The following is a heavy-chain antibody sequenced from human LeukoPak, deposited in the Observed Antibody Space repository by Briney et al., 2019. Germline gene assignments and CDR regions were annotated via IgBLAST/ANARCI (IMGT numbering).Heavy chain of an antibody. D-gene: IGHD2-2*01. CDR3: ARPSEEYCSSTSCYYYYGMDV. V-gene: IGHV1-2*02. Sequence: ASVKVSCKAPGYTFTGYYMHWVRQAPGQGLEWMGWINPNSGGTNYAQKFQGRVTMTRDTSISAAYMELSRLRSDDTAVYYCARPSEEYCSSTSCYYYYGMDVWGQGTTVTVSS. J-gene: IGHJ6*02. CDR2: INPNSGGT. CDR1: GYTFTGYY.